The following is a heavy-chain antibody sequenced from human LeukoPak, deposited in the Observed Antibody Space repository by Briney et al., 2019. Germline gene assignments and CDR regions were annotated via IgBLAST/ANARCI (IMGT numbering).Heavy chain of an antibody. CDR3: AKDIGTPPPGYGFDY. CDR1: GFTFDDYT. Sequence: PGGSLRLSCAASGFTFDDYTMHWVRQAPGKGLEWVSLISWDGGSTYYADSVKGRFTISRDNSKNSLYLQMSSLRTEDTALYYCAKDIGTPPPGYGFDYWGQGTLVTVSS. J-gene: IGHJ4*02. V-gene: IGHV3-43*01. CDR2: ISWDGGST. D-gene: IGHD5-12*01.